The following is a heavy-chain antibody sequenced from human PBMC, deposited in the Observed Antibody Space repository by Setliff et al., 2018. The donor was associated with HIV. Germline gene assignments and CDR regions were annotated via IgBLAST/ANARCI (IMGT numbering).Heavy chain of an antibody. D-gene: IGHD3-22*01. CDR1: GGTFSSYV. V-gene: IGHV1-69*05. J-gene: IGHJ4*02. Sequence: GASVKVSCKASGGTFSSYVISWVRQAPGQGPEWMGGIIPMYGVTNYAQKFQGRVTITTDESTSTAYMELSSLRSEDTAVYYCVRVGPWYYARSGYLASWDYWGQGTLVTVSS. CDR2: IIPMYGVT. CDR3: VRVGPWYYARSGYLASWDY.